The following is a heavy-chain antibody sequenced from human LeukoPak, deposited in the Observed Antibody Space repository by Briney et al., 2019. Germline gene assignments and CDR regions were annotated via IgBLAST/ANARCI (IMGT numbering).Heavy chain of an antibody. CDR2: TKPDGSAE. CDR3: ARDRGLHTNFDY. CDR1: GFSFRDYW. V-gene: IGHV3-7*01. Sequence: GGSLRLSCAASGFSFRDYWMGWVRHAPGKGLEWVANTKPDGSAEYYADSVRGRFSTSRDNANNLLYLQMNSLRAEDTAVYYCARDRGLHTNFDYWGQGTLVTVSS. D-gene: IGHD5-18*01. J-gene: IGHJ4*02.